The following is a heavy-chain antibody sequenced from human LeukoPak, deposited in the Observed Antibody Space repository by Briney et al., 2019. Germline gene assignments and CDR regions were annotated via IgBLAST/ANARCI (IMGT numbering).Heavy chain of an antibody. CDR2: INPNSGGT. CDR1: GYTFTGYY. V-gene: IGHV1-2*02. J-gene: IGHJ4*02. CDR3: ARAPRMVITPIYFDY. Sequence: ASVKVSCKASGYTFTGYYMHWVRQAPRQGREWMGWINPNSGGTNSAQKFQGRVTMTSDTSISTAYMELSRLRSDDTALYYCARAPRMVITPIYFDYWGQGTLVTVSS. D-gene: IGHD4/OR15-4a*01.